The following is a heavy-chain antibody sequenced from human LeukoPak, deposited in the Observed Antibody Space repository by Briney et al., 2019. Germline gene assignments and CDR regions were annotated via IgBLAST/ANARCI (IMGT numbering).Heavy chain of an antibody. V-gene: IGHV3-30*18. D-gene: IGHD1-26*01. CDR2: ISYDGSNK. CDR1: GFTFSSYW. J-gene: IGHJ4*02. Sequence: GGSLRLSCAASGFTFSSYWMHWVRQAPGKGLEWVAVISYDGSNKYYADSVKGRFTISRDNSKNTLYLQMNSLRAEDTAVYYCANIVGAAVDYWGQGTLVTVSS. CDR3: ANIVGAAVDY.